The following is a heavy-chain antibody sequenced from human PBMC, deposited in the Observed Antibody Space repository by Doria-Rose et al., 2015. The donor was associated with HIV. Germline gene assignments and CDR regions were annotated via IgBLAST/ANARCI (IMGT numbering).Heavy chain of an antibody. V-gene: IGHV2-26*01. Sequence: QVTLKESGPVLVKPTETLTLTCTVSGVSLSSPGMGVSWIRQPPGKALEWLANIISDDERSYKTSLKSRLNISRGTSKSQVVLTMTDMDPVDTATYYCARIKSSRWYHKYYFDFWGQGTLVIVSA. J-gene: IGHJ4*02. D-gene: IGHD6-13*01. CDR3: ARIKSSRWYHKYYFDF. CDR2: IISDDER. CDR1: GVSLSSPGMG.